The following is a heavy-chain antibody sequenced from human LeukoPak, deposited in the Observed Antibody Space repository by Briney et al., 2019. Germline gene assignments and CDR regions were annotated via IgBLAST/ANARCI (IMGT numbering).Heavy chain of an antibody. V-gene: IGHV3-74*01. Sequence: GGSLRLSCSASGFTFSSSSTHWVRRAPGKGLVWVSRISSDGTSTNYADSVKGRFIISRDNAKNTLYLQMNSLRAEDTAVYFCARVRSSSWFDYWGQGTLVAVSS. D-gene: IGHD6-13*01. CDR3: ARVRSSSWFDY. CDR2: ISSDGTST. J-gene: IGHJ4*02. CDR1: GFTFSSSS.